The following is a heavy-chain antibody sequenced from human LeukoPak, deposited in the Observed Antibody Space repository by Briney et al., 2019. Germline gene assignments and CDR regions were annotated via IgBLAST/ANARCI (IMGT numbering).Heavy chain of an antibody. CDR1: GFSFSDYS. D-gene: IGHD3-3*01. Sequence: GGSLRLSCAASGFSFSDYSMNWVRQAPGKGLEWVSHIISTSSTMYYADSVKGRFTVSRDNAKNSLYLQMNSLRTEDTAVYYCAREPDFWSGYHFWGQGTLVTVSS. CDR3: AREPDFWSGYHF. CDR2: IISTSSTM. J-gene: IGHJ4*02. V-gene: IGHV3-48*04.